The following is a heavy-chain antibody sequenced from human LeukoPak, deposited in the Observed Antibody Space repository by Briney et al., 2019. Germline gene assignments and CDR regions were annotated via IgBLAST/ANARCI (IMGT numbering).Heavy chain of an antibody. CDR2: ISYDGSNR. CDR3: AKSVLLWFGESSYYFDY. CDR1: GFTFSSYG. J-gene: IGHJ4*02. D-gene: IGHD3-10*01. Sequence: GGSLRLSCAASGFTFSSYGMHWVRQAPGKGLEWVAVISYDGSNRYYADSEKGRFTISRDNSKNTLYLQMNSLRAEDTAVYYCAKSVLLWFGESSYYFDYWGQGTLVTVSS. V-gene: IGHV3-30*18.